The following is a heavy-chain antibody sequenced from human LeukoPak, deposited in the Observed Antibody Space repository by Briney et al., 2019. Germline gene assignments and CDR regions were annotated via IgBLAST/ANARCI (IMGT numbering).Heavy chain of an antibody. CDR3: ARGSSLVLRYFDWFNQHSNWFDP. CDR2: IYTRGNS. Sequence: SQTLSLTCTVSRGSISSHDYFWTWIRQPAGKGLEWIGRIYTRGNSKYNPSLESRVTISLDTYKNQFSLELRSVTAADTAVYYCARGSSLVLRYFDWFNQHSNWFDPWGQGTLVTVSS. V-gene: IGHV4-61*02. J-gene: IGHJ5*02. D-gene: IGHD3-9*01. CDR1: RGSISSHDYF.